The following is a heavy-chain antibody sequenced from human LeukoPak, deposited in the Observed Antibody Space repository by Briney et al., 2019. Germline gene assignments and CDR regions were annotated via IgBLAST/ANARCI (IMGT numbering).Heavy chain of an antibody. Sequence: PSETLSLTCTVSGGSISSYYWSWIRQPPGKGLEWIGYIYYSGSTYYNPSLKSRVTISVDTSKNQFSLKVNSVTAADTAVYYCARHRLKAFDIWGQGTMFTVSS. CDR3: ARHRLKAFDI. CDR1: GGSISSYY. V-gene: IGHV4-59*08. J-gene: IGHJ3*02. CDR2: IYYSGST.